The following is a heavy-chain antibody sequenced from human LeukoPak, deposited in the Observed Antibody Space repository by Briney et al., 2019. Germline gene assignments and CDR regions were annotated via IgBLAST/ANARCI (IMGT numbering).Heavy chain of an antibody. CDR3: ARDIAVAGTPFDY. Sequence: GGSLRLSCAASGFTFSSYAMSWVRQAPGKGLEWVSAISGSGGSTYYADSVKGRFTISRDNSKNTLYLQMNSLRDEDTAVYYCARDIAVAGTPFDYWGQGTLVTVSS. CDR1: GFTFSSYA. CDR2: ISGSGGST. V-gene: IGHV3-23*01. J-gene: IGHJ4*02. D-gene: IGHD6-19*01.